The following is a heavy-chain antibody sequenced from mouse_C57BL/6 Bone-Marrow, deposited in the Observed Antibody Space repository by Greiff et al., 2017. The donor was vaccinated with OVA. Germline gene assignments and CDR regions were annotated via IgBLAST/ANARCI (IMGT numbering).Heavy chain of an antibody. CDR1: GFSFTGYY. CDR2: INPSTGGT. CDR3: ARSTRYAMDY. Sequence: VQLQQSGPELVKPGASVQISCKASGFSFTGYYMNWVKQSPEKSLEWIGEINPSTGGTTYNQKFKAKATLTVDKSSSTAYMQLKSLTSEDSAVYYCARSTRYAMDYWGQGTSVTVSS. V-gene: IGHV1-42*01. J-gene: IGHJ4*01.